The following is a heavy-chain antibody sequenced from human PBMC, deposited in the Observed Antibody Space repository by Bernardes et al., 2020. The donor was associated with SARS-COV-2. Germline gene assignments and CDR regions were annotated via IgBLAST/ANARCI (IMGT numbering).Heavy chain of an antibody. CDR3: ARITAADTFMDV. CDR1: GGSISSSSYY. V-gene: IGHV4-39*01. Sequence: SEPLSLTCTVSGGSISSSSYYWGWIRQPPGKGLEWNGSIYYSGSTYYNPSLKSRVTISVDTSKNQFSLKLSSVTAADTAVYYCARITAADTFMDVWGQGTTVTVSS. CDR2: IYYSGST. D-gene: IGHD6-13*01. J-gene: IGHJ6*02.